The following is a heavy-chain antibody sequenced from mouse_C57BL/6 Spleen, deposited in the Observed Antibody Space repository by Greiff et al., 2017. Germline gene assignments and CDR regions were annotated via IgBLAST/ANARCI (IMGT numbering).Heavy chain of an antibody. Sequence: EVKLMESGGGLVKPGGSLKLSCAASGFTFSSYAMSWVRQTPEKRLEWVATISDGGSYTYYPDNVKGRFTISRDNAKTNLYLQMSHLTSEDTAMYYCARDYYGSNYPFAYWGQGTLVTVSA. D-gene: IGHD1-1*01. CDR1: GFTFSSYA. CDR3: ARDYYGSNYPFAY. J-gene: IGHJ3*01. V-gene: IGHV5-4*01. CDR2: ISDGGSYT.